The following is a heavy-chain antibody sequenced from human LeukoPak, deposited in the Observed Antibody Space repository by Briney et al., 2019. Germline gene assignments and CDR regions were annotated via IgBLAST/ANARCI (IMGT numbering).Heavy chain of an antibody. CDR1: GFTFSSYA. V-gene: IGHV3-23*01. J-gene: IGHJ4*02. Sequence: GGSLRLSCAGSGFTFSSYAMTWVRQAPGKGLEWVSAISGSGGTTYYADSVKGRFTISRDNSWNTLYLQMNSLRADDTAVYYCARGLQEYTYGFDYWGQGTLVTVSS. CDR3: ARGLQEYTYGFDY. D-gene: IGHD5-18*01. CDR2: ISGSGGTT.